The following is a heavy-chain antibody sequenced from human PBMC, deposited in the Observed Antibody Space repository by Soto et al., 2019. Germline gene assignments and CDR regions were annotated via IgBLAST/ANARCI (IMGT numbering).Heavy chain of an antibody. Sequence: PSETLSLTCAVYGGSFSGCYWSWIRQPPGKGLEWIGEINHSGSTNYNPSIKSRVTISVDTSKNQFSLKLSSVTAADTAVYYCARGGDIVVVPAAMRTIRGVRYHMDVWGKGTTVTVSS. CDR2: INHSGST. CDR1: GGSFSGCY. CDR3: ARGGDIVVVPAAMRTIRGVRYHMDV. V-gene: IGHV4-34*01. J-gene: IGHJ6*03. D-gene: IGHD2-2*01.